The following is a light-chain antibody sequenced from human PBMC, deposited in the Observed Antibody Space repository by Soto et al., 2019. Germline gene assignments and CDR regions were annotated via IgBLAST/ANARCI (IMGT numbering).Light chain of an antibody. CDR1: QSINNNY. CDR2: GAS. V-gene: IGKV3-20*01. Sequence: EIVLTQSPGTLSLSPGERATLSCRASQSINNNYLAWYQQKPGQAPRFLIYGASSRATGIPDRFSGSGSGTDFTLTISRLEPEDFAVYYCQHYGHPPRTFGQGTKVEIK. CDR3: QHYGHPPRT. J-gene: IGKJ1*01.